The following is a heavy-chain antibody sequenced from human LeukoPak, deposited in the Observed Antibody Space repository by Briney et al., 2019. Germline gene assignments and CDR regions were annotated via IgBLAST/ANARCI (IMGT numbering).Heavy chain of an antibody. V-gene: IGHV3-30*03. D-gene: IGHD1-26*01. CDR2: ISYDGSNK. CDR3: ARGAWELLVSDY. Sequence: PGRSLRLSCAASGFTFSSYGMHWVRQAPGKGLEWVAVISYDGSNKYYADSVKGRFTISRDNSKNTLYLQMNSLRAEDTAVYYCARGAWELLVSDYWGQGTLVTVSS. J-gene: IGHJ4*02. CDR1: GFTFSSYG.